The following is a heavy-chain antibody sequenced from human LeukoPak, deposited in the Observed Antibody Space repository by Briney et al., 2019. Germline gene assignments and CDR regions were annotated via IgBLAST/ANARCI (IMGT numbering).Heavy chain of an antibody. Sequence: GGSLRLSCAVSGFAFNNHWMHWVRQAPGKGLVWVSRIKTDGSVTNYADSVEGRFTISRDNAKNTLYLQMNSLRVEDTAVYYCARGISMDVWGQGTTVTVSS. J-gene: IGHJ6*02. CDR2: IKTDGSVT. CDR3: ARGISMDV. V-gene: IGHV3-74*01. CDR1: GFAFNNHW.